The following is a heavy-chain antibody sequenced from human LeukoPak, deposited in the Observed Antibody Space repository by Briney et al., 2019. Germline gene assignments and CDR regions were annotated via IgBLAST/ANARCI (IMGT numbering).Heavy chain of an antibody. D-gene: IGHD5-12*01. J-gene: IGHJ3*02. CDR1: GGSISSSN. CDR2: ISYDGSNK. Sequence: TLSLTCAVSGGSISSSNWWSWVRQPPGKGLEWVAVISYDGSNKYYADSVKGRFTISRDNSKNTLYLQMNSLRAEDTAVYYCARSGSFDAFDIWGQGTMVTVSS. CDR3: ARSGSFDAFDI. V-gene: IGHV3-30-3*01.